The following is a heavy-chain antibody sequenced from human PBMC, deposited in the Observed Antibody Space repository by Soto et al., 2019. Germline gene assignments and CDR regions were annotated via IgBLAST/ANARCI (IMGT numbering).Heavy chain of an antibody. Sequence: PSETLSLTCTVSGGSISSDYCSWIRQSPGKGLEWIGVISSRATTNYNPSLKSRAIVSIDTSKNQFSLKLFSVTAADTAVYYCVRHYCDGGNCYHFDHRGQRTPVTVSS. CDR3: VRHYCDGGNCYHFDH. D-gene: IGHD2-15*01. CDR2: ISSRATT. J-gene: IGHJ4*02. V-gene: IGHV4-59*08. CDR1: GGSISSDY.